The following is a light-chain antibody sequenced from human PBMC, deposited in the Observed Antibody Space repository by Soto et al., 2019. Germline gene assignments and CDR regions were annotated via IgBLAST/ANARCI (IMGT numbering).Light chain of an antibody. Sequence: EIVMTQSPGTLSVSPGERATLSCRASQSVSSNLAWYEQKPGQAPRLLIYGASTRATGIPARFSGSGSGTEFTLTISSLQSEDVAVYYCQQYNNWPPITFGQGTRLEIK. V-gene: IGKV3-15*01. J-gene: IGKJ5*01. CDR2: GAS. CDR3: QQYNNWPPIT. CDR1: QSVSSN.